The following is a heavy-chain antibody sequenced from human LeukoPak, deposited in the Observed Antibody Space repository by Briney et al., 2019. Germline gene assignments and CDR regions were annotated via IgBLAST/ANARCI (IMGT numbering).Heavy chain of an antibody. CDR3: ARNPAAGPKMGSYYYYYYMDV. J-gene: IGHJ6*03. CDR2: INHSGST. D-gene: IGHD6-13*01. Sequence: SETLSLTCTVSGGSISSYYWSWIRQPPGKGLEWIGEINHSGSTNYNPSLKSRVTISVDTSKNQFSLKLSSVTAADTAVYYCARNPAAGPKMGSYYYYYYMDVWGKGTTVTVSS. CDR1: GGSISSYY. V-gene: IGHV4-34*01.